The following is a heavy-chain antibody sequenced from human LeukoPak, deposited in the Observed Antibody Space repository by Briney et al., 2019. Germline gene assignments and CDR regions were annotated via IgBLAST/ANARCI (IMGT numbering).Heavy chain of an antibody. CDR2: INSNGRST. CDR1: GFTFSSYW. CDR3: TKDGDLGWFNCFDP. V-gene: IGHV3-74*01. Sequence: PGGSLRLSCAASGFTFSSYWMHWVRQAPGKGLVWVSRINSNGRSTNYADSVKGRFTISRDNAKNTLYLQMNSLRAEDTAVYYCTKDGDLGWFNCFDPWGQGTLVTVSS. D-gene: IGHD3-3*01. J-gene: IGHJ5*02.